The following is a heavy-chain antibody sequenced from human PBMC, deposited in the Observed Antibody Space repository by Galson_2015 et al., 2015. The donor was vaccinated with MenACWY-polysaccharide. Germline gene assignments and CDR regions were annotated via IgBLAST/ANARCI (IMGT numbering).Heavy chain of an antibody. D-gene: IGHD2-2*01. J-gene: IGHJ4*02. Sequence: SLRLSCAASGVTVSSNYMSWVRQAPGKGLEWISAFYSGGTTYYADSVKGRFTISRDNSRDTLYLQMNSLRAGDTAVYYCARQVSSSSTSDYWGQVTLVIVAS. CDR3: ARQVSSSSTSDY. CDR1: GVTVSSNY. V-gene: IGHV3-53*01. CDR2: FYSGGTT.